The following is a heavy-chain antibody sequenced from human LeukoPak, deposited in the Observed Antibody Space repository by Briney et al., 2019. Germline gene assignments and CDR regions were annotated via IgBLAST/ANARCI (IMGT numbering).Heavy chain of an antibody. CDR3: ARDRNRFGRFPSSKYFDY. J-gene: IGHJ4*02. CDR2: INPSGGST. D-gene: IGHD3-16*01. CDR1: GYTFTSYY. Sequence: ASVKVSCKASGYTFTSYYMHWVRQAPGQGLEWMGIINPSGGSTSYAQKFQGRVTMTRDTSTSTVYMELSSLRSEDTAVYYCARDRNRFGRFPSSKYFDYWGQGTLVTVSS. V-gene: IGHV1-46*01.